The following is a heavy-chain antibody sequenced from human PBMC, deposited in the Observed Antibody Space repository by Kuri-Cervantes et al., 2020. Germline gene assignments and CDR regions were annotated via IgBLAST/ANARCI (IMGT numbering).Heavy chain of an antibody. CDR2: ISWNSGSI. V-gene: IGHV3-9*01. J-gene: IGHJ4*02. D-gene: IGHD4-17*01. Sequence: SLKISCAASGFTFDDYAMHWVRQAPGKGLEWVSGISWNSGSIGYADSVKGRFTISRDNAKNFLYLQMSSLRAEDTALYYCAKERSVTTGYYFDYWGQGTLVTVSS. CDR3: AKERSVTTGYYFDY. CDR1: GFTFDDYA.